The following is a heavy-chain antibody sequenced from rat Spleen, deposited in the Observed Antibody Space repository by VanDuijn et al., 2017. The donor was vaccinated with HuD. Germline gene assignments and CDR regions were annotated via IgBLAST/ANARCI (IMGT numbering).Heavy chain of an antibody. CDR3: ARGHTTGIYFDY. D-gene: IGHD1-9*01. CDR2: IWTGGSI. J-gene: IGHJ2*01. V-gene: IGHV2-30*01. CDR1: GFSLTSYN. Sequence: QVQLKESGPGLVQPSQTLSLTCTVPGFSLTSYNVHWVRQPTGKGLEWMGVIWTGGSIDYNSALKSRLSISRDTSKSQVFLKMNSLQTEDIATYYCARGHTTGIYFDYWGQGVMVTVSS.